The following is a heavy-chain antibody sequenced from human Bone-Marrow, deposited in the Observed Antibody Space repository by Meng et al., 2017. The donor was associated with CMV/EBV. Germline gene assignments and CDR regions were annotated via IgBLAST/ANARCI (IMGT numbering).Heavy chain of an antibody. CDR3: AKDSDNLAFDY. CDR2: IWYDGSNK. Sequence: LSGAASGFTFSNYGMHWVRQAPGKGLEWVAVIWYDGSNKYYADSVKGRFTISRDNSKNTLYLQMNSLRAEDTAVYYCAKDSDNLAFDYWGQGTLVTVSS. V-gene: IGHV3-33*06. D-gene: IGHD1-1*01. J-gene: IGHJ4*02. CDR1: GFTFSNYG.